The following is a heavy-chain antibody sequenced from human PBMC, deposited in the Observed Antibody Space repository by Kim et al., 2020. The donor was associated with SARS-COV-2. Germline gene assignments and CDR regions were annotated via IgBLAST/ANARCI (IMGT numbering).Heavy chain of an antibody. CDR2: IYPGDSDT. V-gene: IGHV5-51*01. CDR3: ARQSSSSWYDWYFDL. J-gene: IGHJ2*01. CDR1: GYSFTSYW. D-gene: IGHD6-13*01. Sequence: GESLKISCKGSGYSFTSYWIGWVRQMPGKGLEWMGIIYPGDSDTRYSPSFQGQVTISADKSISTAYLQWSSLKASDTAMYYCARQSSSSWYDWYFDLWGRGTLVTVSS.